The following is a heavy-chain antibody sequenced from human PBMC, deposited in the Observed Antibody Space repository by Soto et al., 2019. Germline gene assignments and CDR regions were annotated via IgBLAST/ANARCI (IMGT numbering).Heavy chain of an antibody. CDR1: GGSISSYY. CDR3: ARGHRRVVAATRPFDY. D-gene: IGHD2-15*01. V-gene: IGHV4-59*12. Sequence: PSETLSLTCTVSGGSISSYYWSWIRQPPGKGLEWIGYINHSGSTNYNPSLESRVTISVDTSKNQFSLKLSSVTAADTAVYYCARGHRRVVAATRPFDYWGQGTLVTVSS. CDR2: INHSGST. J-gene: IGHJ4*02.